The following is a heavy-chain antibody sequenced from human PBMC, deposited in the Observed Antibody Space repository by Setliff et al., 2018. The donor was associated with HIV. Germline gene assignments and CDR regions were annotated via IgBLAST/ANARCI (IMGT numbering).Heavy chain of an antibody. CDR2: VYYSGST. CDR3: ARLSYGDYWERTYYFDY. CDR1: GGSISSSSYY. J-gene: IGHJ4*02. D-gene: IGHD4-17*01. Sequence: SETLSLTCIVSGGSISSSSYYWGWIRQPPGKGLEWIWTVYYSGSTYYNPSLKSRVTISVDTSENQFSLKLSSVTAADTAVYYCARLSYGDYWERTYYFDYWGQGTLVTVSS. V-gene: IGHV4-39*01.